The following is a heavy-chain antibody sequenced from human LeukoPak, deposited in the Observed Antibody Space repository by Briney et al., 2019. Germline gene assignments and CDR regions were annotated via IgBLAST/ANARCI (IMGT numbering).Heavy chain of an antibody. CDR2: IYTSGST. CDR1: GGSISSYY. Sequence: SETLSLTCTVSGGSISSYYWSWIRQPAGKGLEWIGRIYTSGSTDYNPSLKSRVTISVDTSKNQFSLKLSSVTAADTAVYYCARDRFISGSYFKLGAFDIWGQGTMVTVSS. J-gene: IGHJ3*02. D-gene: IGHD1-26*01. V-gene: IGHV4-4*07. CDR3: ARDRFISGSYFKLGAFDI.